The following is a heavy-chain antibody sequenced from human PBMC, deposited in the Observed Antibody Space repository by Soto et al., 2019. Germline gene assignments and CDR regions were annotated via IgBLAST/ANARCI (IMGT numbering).Heavy chain of an antibody. V-gene: IGHV3-7*01. CDR1: GLTFSNYW. J-gene: IGHJ4*02. CDR2: INQDGSES. CDR3: GRPARECSSPGCAN. D-gene: IGHD2-2*01. Sequence: EVQLVESGGGLVQPGGSLRLSCVVSGLTFSNYWMSWVRQAPGKGLEWVANINQDGSESYYVDSVKGRFTISRDNAKNSLYLQMTSLRAEDTAVYYCGRPARECSSPGCANWGQGTLVTVSS.